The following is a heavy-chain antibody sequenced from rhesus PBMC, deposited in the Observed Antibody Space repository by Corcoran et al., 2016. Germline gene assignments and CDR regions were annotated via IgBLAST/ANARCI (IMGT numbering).Heavy chain of an antibody. CDR3: ARDRERQLRVGLDS. J-gene: IGHJ6*01. D-gene: IGHD6-25*01. CDR1: GYSISSGYY. V-gene: IGHV4-122*02. Sequence: QVQLQESGPGLVKPSETLSLTCAVSGYSISSGYYWSWIRQPPGKGLGWIGYITYRGSTTSNPSLKGRVTISRDTSKNQFSLKLSSVTAADTAVYYCARDRERQLRVGLDSWGQGVVVTVSS. CDR2: ITYRGST.